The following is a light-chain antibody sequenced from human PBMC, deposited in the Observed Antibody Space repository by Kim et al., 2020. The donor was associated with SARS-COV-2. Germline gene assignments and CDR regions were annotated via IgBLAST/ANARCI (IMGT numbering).Light chain of an antibody. V-gene: IGKV3-20*01. CDR1: QSINSNY. CDR3: QQYGSTPRT. J-gene: IGKJ1*01. CDR2: GIS. Sequence: EIVLTQSPGTLSLSPGEGATLSCRASQSINSNYFAWYQQKPGQAPRLLIYGISSRATGIPDRFSGSGSGTDFTLTISRLEPEDFAVYYCQQYGSTPRTFGQGTKVDIK.